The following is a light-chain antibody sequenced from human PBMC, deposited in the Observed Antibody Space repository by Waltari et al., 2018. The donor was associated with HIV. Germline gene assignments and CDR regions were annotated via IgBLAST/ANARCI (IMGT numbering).Light chain of an antibody. V-gene: IGLV1-40*01. CDR1: SSNFRASYD. Sequence: QSVLTHPRSVSGATGQRVPLTCTGGSSNFRASYDVSRYQHLQGTAPKHLIYVNHNQHPGVPDPFPCSKSGTSASPAITGLQAEDEADYYCHSHDSSLSTLVFGGGTKLTVL. CDR3: HSHDSSLSTLV. CDR2: VNH. J-gene: IGLJ3*02.